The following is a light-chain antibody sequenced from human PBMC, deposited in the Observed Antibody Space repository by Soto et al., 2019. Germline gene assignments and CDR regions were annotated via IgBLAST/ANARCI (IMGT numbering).Light chain of an antibody. Sequence: QSALTQPASVSGSPGQSITISCTGTSSDVGSYNLVSWYQQYPGKAPKVLLYEDTKRPSGVSSRFSGSKSGNTASLTISGLQAEDEADYYCCSYAGDSTRVFGGGTKLTVL. CDR2: EDT. J-gene: IGLJ2*01. V-gene: IGLV2-23*01. CDR1: SSDVGSYNL. CDR3: CSYAGDSTRV.